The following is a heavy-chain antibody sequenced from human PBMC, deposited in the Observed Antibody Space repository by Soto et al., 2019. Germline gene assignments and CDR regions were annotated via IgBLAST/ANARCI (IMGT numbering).Heavy chain of an antibody. V-gene: IGHV3-30*03. Sequence: PGGSLRLSCVASGFNLNTYGIYWVRQAPGKGLQWVAQILYDGSKKHYADSVRGRFTITRDNSKKTVYLQMDSLRVDDTAMYYCVRDLALMEDYWGQGTMVTVYS. J-gene: IGHJ4*02. D-gene: IGHD3-16*01. CDR1: GFNLNTYG. CDR3: VRDLALMEDY. CDR2: ILYDGSKK.